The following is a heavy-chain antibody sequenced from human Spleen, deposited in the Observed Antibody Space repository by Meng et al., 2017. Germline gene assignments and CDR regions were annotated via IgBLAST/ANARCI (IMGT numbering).Heavy chain of an antibody. D-gene: IGHD4-23*01. CDR3: ARITRVRYGGNGTSDY. J-gene: IGHJ4*02. V-gene: IGHV1-8*01. CDR2: TNPNSGNT. Sequence: ASPKLFCNASGYTITSYEINLVRQATGQGPELMGWTNPNSGNTGYAQKFQGRVTMTRNTSISTAYMELSSLRSEDTAVYYCARITRVRYGGNGTSDYWGQGPLVTVSS. CDR1: GYTITSYE.